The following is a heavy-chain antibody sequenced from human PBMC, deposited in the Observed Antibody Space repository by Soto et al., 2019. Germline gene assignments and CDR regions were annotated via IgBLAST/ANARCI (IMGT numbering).Heavy chain of an antibody. D-gene: IGHD6-19*01. CDR3: ARGARWLDPGGLDY. Sequence: QVQLVESGGGVVQPGRSLRLSCAASGFTFSSYGMHWVRQAPGKGLEWVAVIWYDGSNKYYADSVKGRFTISRDNSKNTLYQQMDSLRAENTAVYYCARGARWLDPGGLDYWGQGTLVTVSS. CDR1: GFTFSSYG. J-gene: IGHJ4*02. V-gene: IGHV3-33*01. CDR2: IWYDGSNK.